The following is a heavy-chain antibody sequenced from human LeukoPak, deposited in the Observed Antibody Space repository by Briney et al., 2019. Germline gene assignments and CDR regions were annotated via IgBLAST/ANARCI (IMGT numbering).Heavy chain of an antibody. CDR1: GIALSSHW. V-gene: IGHV3-7*03. CDR2: VNRDGSET. Sequence: GGSLRLSCAASGIALSSHWMTWVRQVPGRGPEWVANVNRDGSETYYLGSVKGRFTISKDNAKNSLYLQMNSLRAEDTALYHCARNNGMDVWGQGTTVIVSS. CDR3: ARNNGMDV. J-gene: IGHJ6*02.